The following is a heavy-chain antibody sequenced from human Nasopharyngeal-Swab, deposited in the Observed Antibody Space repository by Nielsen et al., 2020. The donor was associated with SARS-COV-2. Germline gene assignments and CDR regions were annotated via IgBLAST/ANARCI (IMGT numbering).Heavy chain of an antibody. CDR3: ARDGPIGWFDP. V-gene: IGHV4-31*11. CDR1: SGSFSGYY. CDR2: IYYSGST. Sequence: SETLSLTCAVYSGSFSGYYWSWIRQHPGKGLEWIGYIYYSGSTYYNPSLKSRVTISVDTSKNQFSLKLSSVTAADTAVYYCARDGPIGWFDPWGQGTLVTVSS. J-gene: IGHJ5*02.